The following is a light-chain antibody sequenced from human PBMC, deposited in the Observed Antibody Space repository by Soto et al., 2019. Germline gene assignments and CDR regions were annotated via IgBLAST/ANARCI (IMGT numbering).Light chain of an antibody. CDR3: QQYNNWPHT. CDR1: PSAANF. Sequence: PGERATLSWSASPSAANFVAWYQQKPGQAPRLLIYGAFNRATGIPARFSGSGSGTDFTLTINSLQSEDFAVYYCQQYNNWPHTFGQGTKVDIK. V-gene: IGKV3D-15*01. J-gene: IGKJ2*01. CDR2: GAF.